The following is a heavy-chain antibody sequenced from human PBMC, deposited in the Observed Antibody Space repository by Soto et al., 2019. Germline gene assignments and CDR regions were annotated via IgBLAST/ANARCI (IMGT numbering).Heavy chain of an antibody. V-gene: IGHV3-15*07. CDR3: YQYDSGSYSTDF. Sequence: GGSLRLSCAASGLNFANARMDWVRQAPGKGLEWVGRIKTRADGGTTDYAAPVKGRFTISRDDSESTLYLQMNSLKIEDTAVYYCYQYDSGSYSTDFWGRGTLVTVT. CDR2: IKTRADGGTT. CDR1: GLNFANAR. J-gene: IGHJ2*01. D-gene: IGHD3-10*01.